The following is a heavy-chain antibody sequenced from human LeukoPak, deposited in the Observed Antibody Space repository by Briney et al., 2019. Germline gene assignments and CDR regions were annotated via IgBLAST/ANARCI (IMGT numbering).Heavy chain of an antibody. V-gene: IGHV4-4*02. J-gene: IGHJ3*02. CDR1: GGSISSSNW. CDR2: IYHSGST. Sequence: SETLSLTCAVSGGSISSSNWWSWVRQPPGKGLEWIGEIYHSGSTNYNPSLKSRVTISVDTSKNQFSLKLSSVTAADTAVYYCAFHIVGAPRGAFDIWGQGTMVTVSS. D-gene: IGHD1-26*01. CDR3: AFHIVGAPRGAFDI.